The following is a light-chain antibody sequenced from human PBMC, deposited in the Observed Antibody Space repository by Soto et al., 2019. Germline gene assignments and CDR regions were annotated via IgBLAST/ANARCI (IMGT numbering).Light chain of an antibody. J-gene: IGKJ5*01. CDR3: QQYNSYSGT. V-gene: IGKV1-5*01. Sequence: DIQMTQSPSSLPASVGDRVTITCRASQSISTYVNWYQQKAGNAPKLLIYDASSLYSGVPSRFSGSGSGTEFTLTISSLQPDDFATYYCQQYNSYSGTFGQGTRLEIK. CDR2: DAS. CDR1: QSISTY.